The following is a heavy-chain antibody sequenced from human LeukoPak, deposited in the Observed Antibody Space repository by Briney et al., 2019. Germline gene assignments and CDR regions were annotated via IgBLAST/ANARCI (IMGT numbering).Heavy chain of an antibody. V-gene: IGHV3-7*01. CDR1: GFTFSSYW. Sequence: GGPLRLSCAASGFTFSSYWTTWIREAPEKGLEGVANIKQDGSEKYYVDSVRGRFTISRDNAKNSLYLQMNSLRAEDTAVYYCARDTGGGYSCYDCWGQGTLVTVSS. CDR2: IKQDGSEK. CDR3: ARDTGGGYSCYDC. D-gene: IGHD5-18*01. J-gene: IGHJ4*02.